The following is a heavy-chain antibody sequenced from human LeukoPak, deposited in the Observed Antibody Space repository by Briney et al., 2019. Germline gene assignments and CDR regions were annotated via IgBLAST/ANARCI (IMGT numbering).Heavy chain of an antibody. CDR1: GGSISSGGYY. J-gene: IGHJ6*02. CDR3: ARGSPSLRNGMDV. D-gene: IGHD3-16*02. CDR2: IYYSGST. Sequence: PSETLSLTCTVSGGSISSGGYYWSWIRQHPGKGLEWIGYIYYSGSTYYNPSLKSRVTISVDTSKNQFSLKLSSVTAADTAVYYCARGSPSLRNGMDVWGQGTTVTVSS. V-gene: IGHV4-31*03.